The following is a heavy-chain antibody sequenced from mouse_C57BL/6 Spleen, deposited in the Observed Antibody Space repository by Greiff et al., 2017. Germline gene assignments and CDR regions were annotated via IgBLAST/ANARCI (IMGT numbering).Heavy chain of an antibody. CDR3: ARHPIYYGYSGFAY. CDR1: GYTFTDYS. J-gene: IGHJ3*01. Sequence: VQLQQSGAELVRPGASVKLSCKASGYTFTDYSIHWVKQRPGQGLEWIGWFDPGSGNTKYDEKFKGKATLTADKSSSTAYMELSRLTSEDSAVYFCARHPIYYGYSGFAYWGQGTLVTVSA. D-gene: IGHD2-2*01. V-gene: IGHV1-62-2*01. CDR2: FDPGSGNT.